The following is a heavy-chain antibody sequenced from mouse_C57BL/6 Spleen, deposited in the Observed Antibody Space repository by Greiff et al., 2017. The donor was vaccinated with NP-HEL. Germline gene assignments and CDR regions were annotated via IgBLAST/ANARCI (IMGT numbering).Heavy chain of an antibody. J-gene: IGHJ2*01. CDR2: INPNNGGT. CDR1: GYTFTDYN. D-gene: IGHD1-1*01. Sequence: VQLKQSGPELVKMSCKASGYTFTDYNMHWVKQSHGKSLEWIGYINPNNGGTSYNQKFKGKATLTVNKSSSTAYMELRSLTSEDSAVYYCASGSSYYFDYWGQGTTLTVSS. CDR3: ASGSSYYFDY. V-gene: IGHV1-22*01.